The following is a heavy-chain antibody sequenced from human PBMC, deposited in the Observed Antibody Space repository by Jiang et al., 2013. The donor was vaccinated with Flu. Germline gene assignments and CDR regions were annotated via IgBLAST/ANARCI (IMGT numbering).Heavy chain of an antibody. J-gene: IGHJ4*02. D-gene: IGHD2-2*01. CDR2: SIIVEAP. Sequence: LSLTCAVYGGVRSVVTTGAGSASPPGRGWSGLGKSIIVEAPNYNPSLKSRVTISVDTSKNQFSLKLSSVTAADTAVYYCARGGALGGDIVVVPAATLREFDYWGQGTLVTVSS. V-gene: IGHV4-34*01. CDR1: GGVRSVVTT. CDR3: ARGGALGGDIVVVPAATLREFDY.